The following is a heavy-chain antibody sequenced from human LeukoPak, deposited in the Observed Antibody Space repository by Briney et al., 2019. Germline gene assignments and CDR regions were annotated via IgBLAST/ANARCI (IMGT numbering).Heavy chain of an antibody. D-gene: IGHD1-26*01. V-gene: IGHV3-23*01. CDR3: AKDQAGAILYFDY. CDR1: GFAFINYG. J-gene: IGHJ4*02. Sequence: TGGSLRLSCAASGFAFINYGISWVRQAPGKGLEWVSAISGSGGTTYYADSVKGRFTISRDNSKNTLYLQMSSLRAEDTALYYCAKDQAGAILYFDYWGQGTLVSASS. CDR2: ISGSGGTT.